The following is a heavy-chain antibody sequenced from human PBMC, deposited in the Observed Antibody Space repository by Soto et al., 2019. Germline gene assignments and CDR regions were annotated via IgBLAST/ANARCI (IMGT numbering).Heavy chain of an antibody. CDR1: GYTFTSHA. J-gene: IGHJ6*02. D-gene: IGHD1-26*01. V-gene: IGHV1-18*01. Sequence: RASVKVSCKTSGYTFTSHAITWVRQAPGQGLEWMGWISAYNGNRIYAQMLQGRVTMTTDMSTSTAYMELRSLSSDDTAVYYCARDSFPVSGSYNHYYYGMDVWGQGTTVTVSS. CDR3: ARDSFPVSGSYNHYYYGMDV. CDR2: ISAYNGNR.